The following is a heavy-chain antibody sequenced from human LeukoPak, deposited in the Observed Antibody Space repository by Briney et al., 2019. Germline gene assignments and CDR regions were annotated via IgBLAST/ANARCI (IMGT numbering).Heavy chain of an antibody. CDR1: GGTFSSYA. CDR3: ATDYGDYYGMDV. V-gene: IGHV1-69*13. Sequence: SVKVSCKASGGTFSSYAISWVRQAPGQGLEWMGGIIPIFGTANYAQKFQGRVTITADESTSTAYMELSSLRSEDTAVYYCATDYGDYYGMDVWGQGTTVTVSS. J-gene: IGHJ6*02. CDR2: IIPIFGTA. D-gene: IGHD4-17*01.